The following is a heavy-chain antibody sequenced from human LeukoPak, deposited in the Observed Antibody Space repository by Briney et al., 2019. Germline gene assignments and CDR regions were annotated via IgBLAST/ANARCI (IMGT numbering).Heavy chain of an antibody. D-gene: IGHD6-19*01. CDR1: GYTSTSYD. Sequence: ASVKVSCKASGYTSTSYDISWVPQATGQGLEWMGWMNPNSGNTGYAQKFQGRVTITRNTSISTAYMELSSLRSEDTAVYYCARVPLGQWLVPFFDYWGQGTLVTVSS. V-gene: IGHV1-8*03. CDR3: ARVPLGQWLVPFFDY. CDR2: MNPNSGNT. J-gene: IGHJ4*02.